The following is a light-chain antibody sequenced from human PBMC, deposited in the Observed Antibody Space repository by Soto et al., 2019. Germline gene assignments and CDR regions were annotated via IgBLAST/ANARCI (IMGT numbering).Light chain of an antibody. J-gene: IGLJ2*01. CDR3: AAWDDSLSGGV. V-gene: IGLV1-47*01. CDR2: RNN. CDR1: SSNIGSNY. Sequence: QSVLTQPPSASGTPGQRVTISCSGSSSNIGSNYVYWYQQLPGTAPKLLIYRNNQRPSGVPDRFSGSKSGTSASLAISGLRSEDEAAYYCAAWDDSLSGGVFGGVTKLTVL.